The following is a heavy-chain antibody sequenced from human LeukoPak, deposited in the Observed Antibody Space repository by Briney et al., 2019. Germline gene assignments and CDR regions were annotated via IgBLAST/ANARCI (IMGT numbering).Heavy chain of an antibody. CDR1: GGSISSSSYY. D-gene: IGHD1-14*01. CDR2: IYYSGST. J-gene: IGHJ5*02. V-gene: IGHV4-39*01. CDR3: AGPYSDAILKYHRWHSFDP. Sequence: PSETLSLTCTVSGGSISSSSYYWGWIRQPPEKGLEWIGSIYYSGSTYYNPSLKSRVTISVDTSKNQFSLKLSSVTAADTAVYYCAGPYSDAILKYHRWHSFDPWGQGTLVTVSS.